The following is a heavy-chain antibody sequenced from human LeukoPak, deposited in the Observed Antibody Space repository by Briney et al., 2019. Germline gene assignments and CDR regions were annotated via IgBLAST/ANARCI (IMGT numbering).Heavy chain of an antibody. D-gene: IGHD4-17*01. V-gene: IGHV3-23*01. Sequence: GGSLRLSCAASGFTFSSYAMSWVRQTPVKGLEWVSVISGSGGSTYYADSVKGRFTISRVNSKNTLYLQMNSLRTEDTAVYYCAKENYGDSTGGRFQHWGQGTLVTVSS. CDR1: GFTFSSYA. CDR3: AKENYGDSTGGRFQH. CDR2: ISGSGGST. J-gene: IGHJ1*01.